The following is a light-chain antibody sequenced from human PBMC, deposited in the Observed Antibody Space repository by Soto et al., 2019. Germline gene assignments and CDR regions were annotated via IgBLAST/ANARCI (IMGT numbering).Light chain of an antibody. Sequence: QSALTQPASVSGSPGQSISISCTGTSSDVGGYNYVSWFQQHPGKAPKLMIFDVNNRPSGVSNRFSGSKSGNTASLTISGLQAEDEAGYYCSSFTSTTTLIFGGGTKLTVL. CDR3: SSFTSTTTLI. CDR2: DVN. V-gene: IGLV2-14*03. CDR1: SSDVGGYNY. J-gene: IGLJ2*01.